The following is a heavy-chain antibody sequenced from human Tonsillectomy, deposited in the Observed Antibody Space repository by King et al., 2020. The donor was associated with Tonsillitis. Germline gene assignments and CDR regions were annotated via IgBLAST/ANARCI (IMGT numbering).Heavy chain of an antibody. D-gene: IGHD3-22*01. V-gene: IGHV3-30*18. Sequence: VQLVESGGGVVQPGRSLRLSCAASVFTFSSYGMHWVRQAPGKGLEWVAVISYDGSNKFYADSVKGRFTISRDNSKNTLYLQMNSLRAEDTAVYYCAKDGYYYDSSGYYYPPYWYFDLWGRGTLVTVSS. CDR1: VFTFSSYG. CDR2: ISYDGSNK. CDR3: AKDGYYYDSSGYYYPPYWYFDL. J-gene: IGHJ2*01.